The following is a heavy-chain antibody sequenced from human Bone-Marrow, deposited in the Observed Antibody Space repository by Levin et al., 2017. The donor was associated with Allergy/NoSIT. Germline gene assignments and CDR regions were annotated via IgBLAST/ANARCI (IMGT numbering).Heavy chain of an antibody. CDR1: GGSFSGYY. CDR3: ARLYSNYVYYDYYMDV. Sequence: SQTLSLTCAVYGGSFSGYYWSWIRQPPGKGLEWIGEINHSGSTNYNPSLKSRVTISVDTSKNQFSLKLSSVTAADTAVYYCARLYSNYVYYDYYMDVWGKGTTVTVSS. V-gene: IGHV4-34*01. CDR2: INHSGST. J-gene: IGHJ6*03. D-gene: IGHD4-11*01.